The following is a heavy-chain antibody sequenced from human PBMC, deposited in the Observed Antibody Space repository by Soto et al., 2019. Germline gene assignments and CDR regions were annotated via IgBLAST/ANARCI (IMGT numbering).Heavy chain of an antibody. D-gene: IGHD1-20*01. CDR3: ARYKSNYYYGMDV. Sequence: QVQLQESGPGLVKPSETLSLTCTVSGGSISSYYWSWIRQPPGKGLEWIGYIYYSGITNYNPSLKSRVTFSVDTSKNQFSLKLSSVTAADTAVYYCARYKSNYYYGMDVWGQGTTVTVS. J-gene: IGHJ6*02. CDR1: GGSISSYY. V-gene: IGHV4-59*01. CDR2: IYYSGIT.